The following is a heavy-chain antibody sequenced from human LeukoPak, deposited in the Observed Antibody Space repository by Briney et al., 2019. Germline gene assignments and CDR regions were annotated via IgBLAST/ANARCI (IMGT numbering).Heavy chain of an antibody. Sequence: PSETLSLTCTASGGSISSYYWSWIRQPPGKGLEWIGYIYYSGSTNYNPSLKSRVTISVDTSKNQFSLKLSSVTAADTAVYYCARDSGDSSGYYYYRGSPGFDPWGQGTLVIVSS. CDR3: ARDSGDSSGYYYYRGSPGFDP. V-gene: IGHV4-59*01. J-gene: IGHJ5*02. D-gene: IGHD3-22*01. CDR1: GGSISSYY. CDR2: IYYSGST.